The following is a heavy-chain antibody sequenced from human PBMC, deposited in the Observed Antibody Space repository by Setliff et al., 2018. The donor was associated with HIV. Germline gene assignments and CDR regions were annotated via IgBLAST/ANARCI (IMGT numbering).Heavy chain of an antibody. CDR2: IDTSGST. V-gene: IGHV4-4*09. Sequence: PSETLSLTCTVSGGSISSYYWSWIRQPPGKGLEWIGYIDTSGSTNYNPSLKSRVTISVDTSKNQISLKLSSVTAADTAMYYCARRGYSYVERVYYYYMDVWGKGTTVTVSS. CDR1: GGSISSYY. CDR3: ARRGYSYVERVYYYYMDV. J-gene: IGHJ6*03. D-gene: IGHD5-18*01.